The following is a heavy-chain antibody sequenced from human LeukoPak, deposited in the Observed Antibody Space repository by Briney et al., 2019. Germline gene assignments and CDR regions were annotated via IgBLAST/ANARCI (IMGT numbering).Heavy chain of an antibody. Sequence: GGSLRLSCAASGLTFSSYWIHWVRQAPGKGLVWVSRINTDGSSTSYADSVKGRFTISRDNAKNTLNLQMNSLRAEDTAVYYCARGRGPYGMDVWGQGTTVTVSS. CDR1: GLTFSSYW. CDR2: INTDGSST. D-gene: IGHD3-10*01. J-gene: IGHJ6*02. CDR3: ARGRGPYGMDV. V-gene: IGHV3-74*01.